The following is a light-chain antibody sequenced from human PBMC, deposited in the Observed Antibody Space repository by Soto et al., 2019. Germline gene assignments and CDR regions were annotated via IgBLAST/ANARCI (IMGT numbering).Light chain of an antibody. CDR3: QQYGSSIT. J-gene: IGKJ5*01. Sequence: EIVLTQSPGTLSLSPVERATLSCMASQSVSSSYLAWYQQKPGQAPRLLIYGASSRATGIPDRFSGSGSGTDFTLTISRLEPEDVAVYYCQQYGSSITFGQGTRLEI. V-gene: IGKV3-20*01. CDR2: GAS. CDR1: QSVSSSY.